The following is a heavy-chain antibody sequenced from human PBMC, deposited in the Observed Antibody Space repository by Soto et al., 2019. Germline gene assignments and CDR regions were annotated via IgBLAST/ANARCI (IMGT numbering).Heavy chain of an antibody. V-gene: IGHV4-59*01. J-gene: IGHJ5*02. CDR1: GDSISTYN. CDR3: ARPKHYDSSGYYYSWFDP. Sequence: SETLSLTCTVSGDSISTYNWGWIRQPPGKGLEWIGCIYYSGVTNYNPSLKSRVTISVDTPKNQLSLKLNSVTAADTAVYYCARPKHYDSSGYYYSWFDPWGQGTLVTVSS. D-gene: IGHD3-22*01. CDR2: IYYSGVT.